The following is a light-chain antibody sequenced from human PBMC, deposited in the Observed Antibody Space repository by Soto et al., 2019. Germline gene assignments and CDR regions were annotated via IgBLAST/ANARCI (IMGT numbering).Light chain of an antibody. V-gene: IGKV1-5*01. CDR1: QSISSW. CDR3: QQYDDYPWT. Sequence: DIPVAEFPSTLSTSLPARVTLPCRASQSISSWLAWYQQKPGKAPKLLIYDASSLESGVPSRFSGSGSGTEFTLTISSLQPDDFATYYCQQYDDYPWTFGQGTKVDIK. J-gene: IGKJ1*01. CDR2: DAS.